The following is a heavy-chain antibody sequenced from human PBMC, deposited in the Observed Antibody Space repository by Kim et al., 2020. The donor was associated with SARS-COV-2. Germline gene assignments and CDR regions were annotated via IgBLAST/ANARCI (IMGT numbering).Heavy chain of an antibody. V-gene: IGHV4-59*08. CDR1: GGSISSYY. CDR2: IYYSGST. J-gene: IGHJ3*02. CDR3: ARLFPFDAFDI. Sequence: SETLSLTCTVSGGSISSYYWSWIRQPPGKGLEWIGYIYYSGSTNYNPSLKSRVTISVDTSKNQFSLKLSSVTAADTAVYYCARLFPFDAFDIWGQGTMVTVSS.